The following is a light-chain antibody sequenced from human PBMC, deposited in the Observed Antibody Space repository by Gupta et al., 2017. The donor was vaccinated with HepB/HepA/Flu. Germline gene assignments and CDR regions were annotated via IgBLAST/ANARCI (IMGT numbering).Light chain of an antibody. J-gene: IGKJ2*01. V-gene: IGKV3-20*01. Sequence: ELVLTQSPDTLSLSPGERATLSCRASQSVSSSYLAWYQQKPGQAPRLLIYGASSRATRIPDRFSGSGSGTDFTLTISRLEPEDFAVYYCQQYGSSPPYTFGQGTKLEIK. CDR1: QSVSSSY. CDR2: GAS. CDR3: QQYGSSPPYT.